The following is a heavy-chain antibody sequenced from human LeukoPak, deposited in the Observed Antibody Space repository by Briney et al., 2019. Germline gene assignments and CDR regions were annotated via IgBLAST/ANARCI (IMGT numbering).Heavy chain of an antibody. CDR3: ARMGGYSGYATH. CDR2: ILYSGTT. J-gene: IGHJ4*02. Sequence: SETLSLTCTVSGGSISSYYWSWIRQPPGKGLEWIGYILYSGTTNSNPSLKSRVTISVDASKNQISLKLSSVTAADTAVYYCARMGGYSGYATHWGQGTLVTVSS. CDR1: GGSISSYY. V-gene: IGHV4-59*08. D-gene: IGHD5-12*01.